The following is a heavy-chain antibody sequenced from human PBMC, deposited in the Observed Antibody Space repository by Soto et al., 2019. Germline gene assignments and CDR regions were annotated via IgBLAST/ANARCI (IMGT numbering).Heavy chain of an antibody. CDR1: GYTFTSND. CDR2: MNPKSGET. Sequence: GASVKVYCKASGYTFTSNDIYWMRQATGQGLECMGWMNPKSGETRYAPKFQDRVMKTTNTSIYTAYLELTRLTSADTAVYYCARGRPGGGVKRSWFDPWGQGTLVTVSS. J-gene: IGHJ5*02. V-gene: IGHV1-8*01. D-gene: IGHD2-8*02. CDR3: ARGRPGGGVKRSWFDP.